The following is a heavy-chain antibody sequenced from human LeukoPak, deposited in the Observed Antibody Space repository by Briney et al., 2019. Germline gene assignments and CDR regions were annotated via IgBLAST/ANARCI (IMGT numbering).Heavy chain of an antibody. D-gene: IGHD6-13*01. CDR1: GFTFSGHA. CDR2: ISSSGGRT. Sequence: GGSLRLSCVASGFTFSGHAMNWVRQAPGKGLEGVSLISSSGGRTYYAASVTGRFTISRDNSKNTLYLQMNSLRAEDTAVYYCASWAGVGTSSWYFGPFDYWGQGTLVTVSS. CDR3: ASWAGVGTSSWYFGPFDY. V-gene: IGHV3-23*01. J-gene: IGHJ4*02.